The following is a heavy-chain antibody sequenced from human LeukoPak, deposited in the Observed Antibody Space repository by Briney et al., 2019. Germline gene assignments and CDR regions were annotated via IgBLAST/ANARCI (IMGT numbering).Heavy chain of an antibody. J-gene: IGHJ4*02. CDR3: ASNTGTVFDY. V-gene: IGHV4-59*01. CDR1: GDFITAYY. D-gene: IGHD7-27*01. Sequence: SETLSLTCTVSGDFITAYYWSWIRQPPGKGLEWIGYVYYSGSTEYNPSLRSRVTISLEMSKHQFSVNLTSVTAADTAVYYCASNTGTVFDYWGQGALVTVSS. CDR2: VYYSGST.